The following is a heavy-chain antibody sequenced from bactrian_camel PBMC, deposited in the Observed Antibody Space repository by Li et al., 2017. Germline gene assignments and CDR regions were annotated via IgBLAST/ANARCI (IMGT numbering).Heavy chain of an antibody. V-gene: IGHV3S55*01. CDR1: VDTIGRYC. CDR3: AADGGLSDCSSSFQDYEYNF. D-gene: IGHD1*01. J-gene: IGHJ4*01. CDR2: IESDGST. Sequence: HVQLVESGGGSVQVGGSLRPSCVASVDTIGRYCMAWFRQIPDKEREGVAGIESDGSTSYADSVKGRFTVSQDSAKNILYLQMNTLKPEDTGMYYCAADGGLSDCSSSFQDYEYNFWGRGTQVTVS.